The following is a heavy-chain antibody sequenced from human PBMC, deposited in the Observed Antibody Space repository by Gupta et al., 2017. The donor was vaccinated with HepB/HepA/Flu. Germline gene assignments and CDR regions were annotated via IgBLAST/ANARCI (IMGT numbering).Heavy chain of an antibody. D-gene: IGHD3-3*01. Sequence: QVQLVESGGGVVQPGRSLRLSCAASGFTFSSYGMHWVRQAPGKGLEWVAVISYDGSNKYYADSVKGRFTISRDNSKNTLYLQMNSLRAEDTAVYYCAKDPSYYDFWSGYYPPDYWGQGTLVTVSS. CDR2: ISYDGSNK. CDR3: AKDPSYYDFWSGYYPPDY. CDR1: GFTFSSYG. V-gene: IGHV3-30*18. J-gene: IGHJ4*02.